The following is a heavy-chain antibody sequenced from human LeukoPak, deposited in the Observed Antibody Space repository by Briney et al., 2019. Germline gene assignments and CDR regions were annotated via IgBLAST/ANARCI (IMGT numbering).Heavy chain of an antibody. CDR3: AKVQAYSSGWYEYFQH. V-gene: IGHV3-33*06. CDR1: GFTFSSYG. J-gene: IGHJ1*01. D-gene: IGHD6-19*01. CDR2: IWYDGSNK. Sequence: GGSLRLSRAASGFTFSSYGMHWVRQAPGKGLEWVAVIWYDGSNKYYADSVKGRFTISRDNSKNTLYLQMNSLRAEDTAVYYCAKVQAYSSGWYEYFQHWGQGTLVTVSS.